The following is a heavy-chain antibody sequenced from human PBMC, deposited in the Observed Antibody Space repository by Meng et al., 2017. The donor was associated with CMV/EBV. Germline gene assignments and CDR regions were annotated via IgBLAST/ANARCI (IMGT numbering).Heavy chain of an antibody. CDR3: ARGTYQTGYSSGWSQEFDY. J-gene: IGHJ4*02. Sequence: GESLKISCAASGFTFSSYWMSWVRQAPGKGLEWMANIKQDGSEKYYVDSVKGRFTISRDNAKNSLYLQMNSLRAEDTAVYYCARGTYQTGYSSGWSQEFDYWGQGTLVTVSS. CDR2: IKQDGSEK. CDR1: GFTFSSYW. V-gene: IGHV3-7*01. D-gene: IGHD6-19*01.